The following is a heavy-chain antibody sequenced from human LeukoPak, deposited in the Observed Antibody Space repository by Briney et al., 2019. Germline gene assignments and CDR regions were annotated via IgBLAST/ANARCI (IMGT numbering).Heavy chain of an antibody. D-gene: IGHD3-22*01. CDR3: ARDLLDYDSSGYHDY. Sequence: SCKASGYTFTSYAMHWVRQAPGKGLEWVAVISYDGSNKYYADSVKGRFTISRDNSKNTLYLQMNSLRAEDTAVYYCARDLLDYDSSGYHDYWGQGTLVTVSS. J-gene: IGHJ4*02. V-gene: IGHV3-30-3*01. CDR2: ISYDGSNK. CDR1: GYTFTSYA.